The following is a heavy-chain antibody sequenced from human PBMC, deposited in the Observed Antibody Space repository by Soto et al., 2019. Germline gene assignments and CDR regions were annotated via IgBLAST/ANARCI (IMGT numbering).Heavy chain of an antibody. V-gene: IGHV1-18*01. D-gene: IGHD5-12*01. CDR1: GYTFTSYG. CDR3: ARGLAHDYCLDY. Sequence: ASVKVSCKASGYTFTSYGISWVRQAPGQGLEWMGRISAYNGKTNYAQKFQGRVTITADTSTSTAYMELSSLRSDDTAVYYCARGLAHDYCLDYWGQGTLVTVSS. J-gene: IGHJ4*02. CDR2: ISAYNGKT.